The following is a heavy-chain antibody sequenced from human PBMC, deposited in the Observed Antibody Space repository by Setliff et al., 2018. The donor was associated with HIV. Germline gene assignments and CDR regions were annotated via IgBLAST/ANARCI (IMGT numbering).Heavy chain of an antibody. CDR1: GGSISSSSYY. CDR3: ARLSIFGVASKGWFDP. CDR2: IYYSGST. V-gene: IGHV4-39*07. J-gene: IGHJ5*02. D-gene: IGHD3-3*01. Sequence: SETLSLTCTVSGGSISSSSYYWGWIRQPPGKGLEWIGSIYYSGSTYYNPSLKSRVTISVDTSKNQFSLKLSSVTAADTAVYYCARLSIFGVASKGWFDPWGQGTLVTVSS.